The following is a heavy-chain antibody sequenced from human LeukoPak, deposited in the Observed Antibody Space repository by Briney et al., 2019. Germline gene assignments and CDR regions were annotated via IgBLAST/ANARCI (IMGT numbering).Heavy chain of an antibody. CDR3: ARDRRGYSGYDYGDYYYYMDV. Sequence: SVKVSCKASGGTFSSYAISWVRQAPGQGLEWMGGIIPIFGTVNYAQKFQGRVTITTDESTSTAYMELSSLRSEDTAVYYCARDRRGYSGYDYGDYYYYMDVWGKGTTVTVSS. CDR1: GGTFSSYA. D-gene: IGHD5-12*01. J-gene: IGHJ6*03. CDR2: IIPIFGTV. V-gene: IGHV1-69*05.